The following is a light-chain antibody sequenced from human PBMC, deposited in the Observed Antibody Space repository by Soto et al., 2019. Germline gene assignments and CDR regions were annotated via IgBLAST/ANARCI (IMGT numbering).Light chain of an antibody. CDR3: GTWHSSLRAVV. CDR2: DSN. Sequence: QSVLTQPPSVSEAPGQKVTISCSGSSSNIGNNYVSWYQQLPGTAPKLLIYDSNKRPSGISDRFSGSKSGTSATLGITGLQTGDEADYYCGTWHSSLRAVVFGGGTKLTVL. J-gene: IGLJ2*01. V-gene: IGLV1-51*01. CDR1: SSNIGNNY.